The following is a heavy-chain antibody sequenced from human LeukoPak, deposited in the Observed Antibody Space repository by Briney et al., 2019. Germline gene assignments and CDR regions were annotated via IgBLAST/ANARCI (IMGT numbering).Heavy chain of an antibody. Sequence: GGSLGLSCAASGFTVSSNYMSWVRQAPGKGLEWFSVIYSGGSTYYADSVKGRFTISRDNSKNTLYLQMNSLRAEDTAVYYCATKYYYDSSGYYYDALGYWGQGTLVTVSS. D-gene: IGHD3-22*01. CDR2: IYSGGST. J-gene: IGHJ4*02. CDR1: GFTVSSNY. CDR3: ATKYYYDSSGYYYDALGY. V-gene: IGHV3-53*01.